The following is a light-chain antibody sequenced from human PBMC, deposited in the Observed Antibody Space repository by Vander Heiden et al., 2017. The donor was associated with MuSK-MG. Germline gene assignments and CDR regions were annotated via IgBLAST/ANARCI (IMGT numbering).Light chain of an antibody. CDR2: DVT. V-gene: IGLV2-11*01. J-gene: IGLJ2*01. CDR1: SSDVSGYNY. Sequence: QSALTQSRSVSGSPGQSVTISCTGSSSDVSGYNYVSWYQQHPGTAPKLMIYDVTERLSGVPDRFSGSKSGNTASLTISGLQAEDEADYYCCSYAGSYTHVVFGGGTKLTVL. CDR3: CSYAGSYTHVV.